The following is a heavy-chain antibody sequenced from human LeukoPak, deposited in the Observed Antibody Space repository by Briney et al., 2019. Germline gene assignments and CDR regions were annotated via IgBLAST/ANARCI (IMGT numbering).Heavy chain of an antibody. CDR3: AKDRSTYTYGNFDY. CDR1: GFTFSSYV. J-gene: IGHJ4*02. Sequence: GGSLRLSCAASGFTFSSYVMSWVRQAPGKGLEWVSSISGGGGTIYYADSVKGRFTISRDNSNNTLYLQMNSLRAEDTAVYFCAKDRSTYTYGNFDYWGQATLVAVSS. D-gene: IGHD5-18*01. V-gene: IGHV3-23*01. CDR2: ISGGGGTI.